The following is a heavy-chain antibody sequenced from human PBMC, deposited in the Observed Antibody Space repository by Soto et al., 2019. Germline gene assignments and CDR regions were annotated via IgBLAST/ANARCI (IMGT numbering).Heavy chain of an antibody. V-gene: IGHV1-2*02. D-gene: IGHD3-22*01. Sequence: AASVKVSCKASGYTFTGYYMHWVRQAPGQGLEWMGWINPNSGGTNYAQKFQGRVTMTRDTSISTAYMELSRLRSDDTAVYYCAREGYYYDSSGSLDYWGQGTLVTVSS. J-gene: IGHJ4*02. CDR2: INPNSGGT. CDR3: AREGYYYDSSGSLDY. CDR1: GYTFTGYY.